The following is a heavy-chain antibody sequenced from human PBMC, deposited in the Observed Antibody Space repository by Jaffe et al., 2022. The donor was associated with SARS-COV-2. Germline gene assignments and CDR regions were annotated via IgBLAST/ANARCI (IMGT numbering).Heavy chain of an antibody. CDR3: ARIPPPEDAYCSSTSCGGY. CDR1: GFTFSSYA. Sequence: QVQLVESGGGVVQPGRSLRLSCAASGFTFSSYAMHWVRQAPGKGLEWVAVISYDGSNKYYADSVKGRFTISRDNSKNTLYLQMNSLRAEDTAVYYCARIPPPEDAYCSSTSCGGYWGQGTLVTVSS. D-gene: IGHD2-2*01. J-gene: IGHJ4*02. CDR2: ISYDGSNK. V-gene: IGHV3-30*04.